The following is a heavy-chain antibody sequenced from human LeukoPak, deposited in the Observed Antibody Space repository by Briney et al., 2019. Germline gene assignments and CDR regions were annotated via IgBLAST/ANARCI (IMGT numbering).Heavy chain of an antibody. CDR2: ISSSGSTI. CDR1: GFTFSSYE. V-gene: IGHV3-48*03. J-gene: IGHJ6*04. Sequence: PGGSLRLSCAASGFTFSSYEMNWVRQAPGEGLEWVSYISSSGSTIYYADSVKGRFTISRDNAKNSLYLQMNSLRAEDTAVYYCARASITMVRGEDYGMDVWGKGTTVTVSS. CDR3: ARASITMVRGEDYGMDV. D-gene: IGHD3-10*01.